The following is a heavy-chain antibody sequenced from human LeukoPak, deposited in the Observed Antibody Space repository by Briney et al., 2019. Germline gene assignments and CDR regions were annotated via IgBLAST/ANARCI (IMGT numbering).Heavy chain of an antibody. CDR2: ISGSGGST. D-gene: IGHD2-2*02. CDR1: GFNFRNAW. Sequence: TGGSLRLSCTASGFNFRNAWMCWVRQAPGKGLEWVSAISGSGGSTYYADSVKGRFTISRDNSKNTLYLQMNSLRAEDTAVYYCAKDRYCSSTSCYTWWREAGDYWGQGTLVTVSS. CDR3: AKDRYCSSTSCYTWWREAGDY. J-gene: IGHJ4*02. V-gene: IGHV3-23*01.